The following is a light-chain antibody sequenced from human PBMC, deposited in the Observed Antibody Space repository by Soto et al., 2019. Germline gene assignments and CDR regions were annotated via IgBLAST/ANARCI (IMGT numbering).Light chain of an antibody. CDR1: QTINNN. CDR3: QKYDKWPWT. V-gene: IGKV3-15*01. J-gene: IGKJ1*01. Sequence: DIVMTHSPAILSMSPGERATLSSRASQTINNNFAWNQQKPYQAPSLLIYGASTRATGIPDRLSGSGSGTEFTLTISSLQSEYFAVYYCQKYDKWPWTFGQGTKVEIK. CDR2: GAS.